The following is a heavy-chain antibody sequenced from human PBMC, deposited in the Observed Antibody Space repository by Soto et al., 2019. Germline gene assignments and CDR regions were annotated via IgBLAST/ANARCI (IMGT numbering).Heavy chain of an antibody. CDR2: IWYDGSNK. D-gene: IGHD3-16*01. J-gene: IGHJ6*03. Sequence: PGGSLRLSCAASGFTFSSYGMHWVRQAPGKGLEWVAVIWYDGSNKYYADSVKGRFTISRDNSKNTLYLQMNSLRAEDTAVYYCARGDGYYYYMDVWGKGTTVTVSS. CDR3: ARGDGYYYYMDV. V-gene: IGHV3-33*01. CDR1: GFTFSSYG.